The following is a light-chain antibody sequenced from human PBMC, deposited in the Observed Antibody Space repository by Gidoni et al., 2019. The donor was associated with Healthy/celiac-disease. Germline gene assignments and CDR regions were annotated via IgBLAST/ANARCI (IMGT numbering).Light chain of an antibody. CDR1: QSVSSY. Sequence: EIVLTQSPATPSLSPGERATRSCRASQSVSSYLAWYQQKPGQAPRLLIYDASNRATGIPARFSGSGSGTDFTLTISSLEPEDFAVYYCQQRSNWPPWTFGQGTKVEIK. V-gene: IGKV3-11*01. CDR2: DAS. CDR3: QQRSNWPPWT. J-gene: IGKJ1*01.